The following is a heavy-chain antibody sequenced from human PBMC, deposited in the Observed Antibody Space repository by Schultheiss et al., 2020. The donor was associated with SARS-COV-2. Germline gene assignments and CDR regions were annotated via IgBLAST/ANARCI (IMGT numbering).Heavy chain of an antibody. J-gene: IGHJ3*02. CDR3: ARELLWFGGLAFDI. Sequence: SQTLSLTCTVSGGSMSSYYWSWIRQPPGKGLEWIGYIYYKGNTNYNPSLKSRVTISVDTSKNQFSLKLSSVTAADTAVYYCARELLWFGGLAFDIWGQGTMVTVSS. V-gene: IGHV4-59*01. D-gene: IGHD3-10*01. CDR2: IYYKGNT. CDR1: GGSMSSYY.